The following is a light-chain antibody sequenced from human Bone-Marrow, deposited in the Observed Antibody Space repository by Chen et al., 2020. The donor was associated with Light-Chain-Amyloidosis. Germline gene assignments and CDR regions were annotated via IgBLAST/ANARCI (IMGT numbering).Light chain of an antibody. V-gene: IGKV2-28*01. CDR3: LQALQAPLT. Sequence: DIVVTQSPVYLHVSPGEPASISCSSSQSLLHSNGYNYLEWYLQKPGQSPQLLIFLGSNRASGVPDRFNGSGSGTDFTLKITTVEAEDVGVYYCLQALQAPLTFGGGTKVDIK. CDR2: LGS. CDR1: QSLLHSNGYNY. J-gene: IGKJ4*01.